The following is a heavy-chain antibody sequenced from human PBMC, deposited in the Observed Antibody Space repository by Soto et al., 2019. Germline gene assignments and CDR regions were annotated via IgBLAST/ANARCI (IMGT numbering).Heavy chain of an antibody. J-gene: IGHJ3*02. D-gene: IGHD4-17*01. CDR3: ARMGNYGDYAVAFDI. Sequence: PGGSLRLSCAASGFNFKKYWMHWVRQAPGKGLEWVSRISDAGSTTTYADSVKGRFTISRDNAKNTLFLQMNSLRAEDTAVYYCARMGNYGDYAVAFDIWGQGTMVTVSS. CDR1: GFNFKKYW. V-gene: IGHV3-74*01. CDR2: ISDAGSTT.